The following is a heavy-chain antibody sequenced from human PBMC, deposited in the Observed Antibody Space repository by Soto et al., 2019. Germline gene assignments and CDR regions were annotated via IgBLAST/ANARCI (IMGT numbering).Heavy chain of an antibody. V-gene: IGHV2-5*02. CDR1: GFSLSTSGVG. CDR3: AHSRCGGDCLQSYSSHYYYGMDV. CDR2: IYWDDDK. D-gene: IGHD2-21*02. Sequence: QITLKESGPTLVRPTQTLTLTCTFSGFSLSTSGVGVGWIRQPPGKALEWLALIYWDDDKRYSPSLKSRLTIPKDISKNQGVLTMTNMDPVDTATYYCAHSRCGGDCLQSYSSHYYYGMDVWGQGTTVTVSS. J-gene: IGHJ6*02.